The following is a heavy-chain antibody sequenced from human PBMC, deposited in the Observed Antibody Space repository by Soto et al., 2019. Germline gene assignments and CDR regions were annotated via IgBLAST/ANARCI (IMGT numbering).Heavy chain of an antibody. Sequence: GGSLRLSCAASGFTVSSNYMSWVRQAPGKGLEWVSLVYSGGSTYYADSVKGRFTISRDNSKNTPYLQMNSLRAEDTAVYYCARDGRSCSGGSCYYHYYYMDAWGKGTTVTVSS. J-gene: IGHJ6*03. CDR1: GFTVSSNY. CDR2: VYSGGST. V-gene: IGHV3-66*01. CDR3: ARDGRSCSGGSCYYHYYYMDA. D-gene: IGHD2-15*01.